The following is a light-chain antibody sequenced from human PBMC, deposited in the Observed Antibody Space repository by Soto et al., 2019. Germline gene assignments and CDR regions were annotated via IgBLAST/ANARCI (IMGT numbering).Light chain of an antibody. CDR1: QSVSSY. CDR3: QQYGSSPST. Sequence: EIVLTQSPGTLSLSPVERATLSCRASQSVSSYLAWYQQKPGQAPRLLIYDASSRATGIPDRFSGSGSGTDFTLTISRLEPEDFAVYYCQQYGSSPSTFGQGTKVDIK. J-gene: IGKJ1*01. CDR2: DAS. V-gene: IGKV3-20*01.